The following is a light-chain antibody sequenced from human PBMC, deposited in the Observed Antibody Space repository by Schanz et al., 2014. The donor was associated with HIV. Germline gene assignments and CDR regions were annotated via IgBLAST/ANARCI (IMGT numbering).Light chain of an antibody. V-gene: IGKV3-20*01. J-gene: IGKJ3*01. CDR2: GAS. Sequence: EILLTQSPGTLSLSPGERATLSCRASQTVRSSFLAWYQQKPGQAPRLLVYGASTRATGIPDRFSGSGSGTDFTLTINGLEPQDSAVYYCQHYDSSLFTFGPGTKVEIK. CDR1: QTVRSSF. CDR3: QHYDSSLFT.